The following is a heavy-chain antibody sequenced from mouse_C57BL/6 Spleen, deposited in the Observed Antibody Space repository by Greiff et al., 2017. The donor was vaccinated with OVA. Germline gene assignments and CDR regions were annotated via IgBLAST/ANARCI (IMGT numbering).Heavy chain of an antibody. D-gene: IGHD1-1*01. CDR2: ISSGGSYT. V-gene: IGHV5-6*01. CDR1: GFTFSGYG. J-gene: IGHJ3*01. Sequence: EVMLVESGGDLVKPGGSLKLSCAASGFTFSGYGMSWVRQTPDKRLEWVATISSGGSYTYYPDSVKGRFTISRDNAKNTLYLQMSSLKSEDTAMYYCARAYGSSLWFAYWGQGTMVTVSA. CDR3: ARAYGSSLWFAY.